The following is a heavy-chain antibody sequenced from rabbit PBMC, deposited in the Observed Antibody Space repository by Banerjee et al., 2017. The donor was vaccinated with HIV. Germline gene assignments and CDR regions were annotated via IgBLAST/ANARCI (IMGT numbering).Heavy chain of an antibody. CDR3: ARDIYYTYAYAGYAYTTLDL. CDR1: GFTISSSYY. V-gene: IGHV1S40*01. J-gene: IGHJ3*01. D-gene: IGHD6-1*01. Sequence: QSLEESGGGLVQPEGSLALTCTASGFTISSSYYMCWVRQAPGKGLEWIACIYVGSGGRTWYASWVNGRFTISKTSSTTVTLQMTSLTAADTATYFCARDIYYTYAYAGYAYTTLDLWGQGTLVTVS. CDR2: IYVGSGGRT.